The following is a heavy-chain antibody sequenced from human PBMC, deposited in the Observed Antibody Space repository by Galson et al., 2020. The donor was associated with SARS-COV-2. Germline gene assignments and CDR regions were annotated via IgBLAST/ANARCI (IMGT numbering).Heavy chain of an antibody. Sequence: GESLKISCAASGFTFNTYAIHWVRQAPGKGLEWVTVISSDGINVYYADSVKGRFTISRDNSKNTVYLQMNSLRTEDTAIYHCTRGGRDWFFDYWDQGTLVTVSS. CDR2: ISSDGINV. D-gene: IGHD3-9*01. J-gene: IGHJ4*02. CDR3: TRGGRDWFFDY. V-gene: IGHV3-30*01. CDR1: GFTFNTYA.